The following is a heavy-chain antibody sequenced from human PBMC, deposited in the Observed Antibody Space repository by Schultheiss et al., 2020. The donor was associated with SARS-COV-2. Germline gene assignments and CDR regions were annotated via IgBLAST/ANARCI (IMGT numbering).Heavy chain of an antibody. J-gene: IGHJ6*02. D-gene: IGHD3-10*01. CDR1: GYTFTSYG. V-gene: IGHV1-18*01. Sequence: ASVKVSCKASGYTFTSYGISWVRQAPGQGLEWMGWMNPNSGNTNYAQRLQGRVTMTTDTSTSTAYMELRSLRSDDTAVYYCARWVGTMAYYYYYGMDVWGQGTTVTVSS. CDR3: ARWVGTMAYYYYYGMDV. CDR2: MNPNSGNT.